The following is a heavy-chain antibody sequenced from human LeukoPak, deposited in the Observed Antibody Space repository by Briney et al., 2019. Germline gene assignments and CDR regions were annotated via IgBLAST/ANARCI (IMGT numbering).Heavy chain of an antibody. CDR2: IYYSGST. J-gene: IGHJ3*02. V-gene: IGHV4-59*01. CDR1: GGSISSYY. D-gene: IGHD3-10*01. Sequence: PSETLSLTCTVSGGSISSYYWSWIRQPPGRGLEWIGYIYYSGSTNYNPSLKSRVTISVDTSKNQFSLKLSSVTAADTAVYYCARVVSVAWGSYYFPHGFDIWGQGTMVTVSS. CDR3: ARVVSVAWGSYYFPHGFDI.